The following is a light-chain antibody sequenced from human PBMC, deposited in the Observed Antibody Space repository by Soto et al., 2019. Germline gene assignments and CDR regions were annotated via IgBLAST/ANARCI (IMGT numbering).Light chain of an antibody. Sequence: DIQMTQSPSSLSASVGDRVTITCRASQKISTYLNWYQQKPGKAPNLLIYGASNLQSGVPSRFSGGGSGTDFTLTISSLQPADFATYYCQQSYSTLWTFGQGTKVEIK. CDR3: QQSYSTLWT. J-gene: IGKJ1*01. CDR1: QKISTY. V-gene: IGKV1-39*01. CDR2: GAS.